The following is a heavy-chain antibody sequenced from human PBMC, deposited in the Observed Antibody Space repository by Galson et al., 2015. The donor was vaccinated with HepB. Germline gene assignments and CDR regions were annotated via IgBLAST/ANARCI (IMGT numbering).Heavy chain of an antibody. CDR2: ISGSGGST. D-gene: IGHD2-15*01. CDR1: GFTFSSYA. J-gene: IGHJ6*03. V-gene: IGHV3-23*01. Sequence: SLRLSCAASGFTFSSYAMSWVRQAPGKGLEWVSAISGSGGSTYYADSVKGRFTISRDNSKNTLYLQMNSLRAEDTAVYYCAKDLLTRRDSYYYYYYMDVWGKGTTVTVSS. CDR3: AKDLLTRRDSYYYYYYMDV.